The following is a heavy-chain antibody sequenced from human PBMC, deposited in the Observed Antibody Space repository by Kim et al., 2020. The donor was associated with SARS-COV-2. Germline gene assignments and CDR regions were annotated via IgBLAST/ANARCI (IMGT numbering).Heavy chain of an antibody. CDR3: AREELEGLDY. D-gene: IGHD3-10*01. CDR2: INHSGST. Sequence: SETLSLTCAVYGGSFSGYYWSWIRQPPGKGLEWIGEINHSGSTNYNPSLKSRVTISVDTSKNQFSLKLSSVTAADTAVYYCAREELEGLDYWRQGTLVTV. J-gene: IGHJ4*02. V-gene: IGHV4-34*01. CDR1: GGSFSGYY.